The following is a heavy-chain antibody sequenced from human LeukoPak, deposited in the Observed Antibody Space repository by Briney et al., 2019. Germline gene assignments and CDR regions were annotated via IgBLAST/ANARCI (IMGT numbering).Heavy chain of an antibody. J-gene: IGHJ4*02. CDR2: IYGVGST. D-gene: IGHD3-10*01. Sequence: AGGSLRLSCAASGFSVSSRINYMSWVRQAPGMGLQWVSVIYGVGSTYYADSVKGRFTISRDNSKNTLYLQMHSLRAEDTAVYYCAKELLWFGESPVALDYWGQGTLVIVSS. CDR1: GFSVSSRINY. CDR3: AKELLWFGESPVALDY. V-gene: IGHV3-53*01.